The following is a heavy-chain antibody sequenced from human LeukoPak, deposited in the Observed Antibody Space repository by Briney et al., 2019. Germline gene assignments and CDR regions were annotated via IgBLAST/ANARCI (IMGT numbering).Heavy chain of an antibody. CDR3: ARDKRGYSSGWYVGY. J-gene: IGHJ4*02. V-gene: IGHV3-33*01. CDR1: GFTFSSYG. D-gene: IGHD6-19*01. CDR2: IWYDGSNK. Sequence: HPGGSLRLSCAASGFTFSSYGMHWVRQAPGKGLEWVAVIWYDGSNKYYADSVKGRFTISRDNSKNTLYLQMNSLRAEDTAVYYCARDKRGYSSGWYVGYWGQGTLVTVSS.